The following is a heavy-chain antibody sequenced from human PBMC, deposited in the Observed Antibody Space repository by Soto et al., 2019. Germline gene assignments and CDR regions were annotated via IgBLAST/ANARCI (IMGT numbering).Heavy chain of an antibody. Sequence: PGESLKISCKGSGYSFTSYWIGWVRQMPGKGLEWMGIIYPGDSDTRYSPSFQGQVTISADKSISTAYLQWSSLKASDTAMYYCVTPTAGDGYNLLDFGFDPWGQGTLVTVPQ. D-gene: IGHD5-12*01. CDR3: VTPTAGDGYNLLDFGFDP. CDR1: GYSFTSYW. CDR2: IYPGDSDT. V-gene: IGHV5-51*01. J-gene: IGHJ5*02.